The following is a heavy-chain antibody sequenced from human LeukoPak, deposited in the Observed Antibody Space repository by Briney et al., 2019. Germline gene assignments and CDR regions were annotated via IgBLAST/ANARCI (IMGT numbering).Heavy chain of an antibody. Sequence: GASVKVSCKASGYTFTSYDINWVRQATGQGLEWMGWMNPNSGNTGYAQKFQGRVTMTRNTSISTAYMELSSLRSEDTAVYYCARSVGKPQLVPRDYYYYYMDVWGKGTTVTVSS. CDR1: GYTFTSYD. CDR3: ARSVGKPQLVPRDYYYYYMDV. J-gene: IGHJ6*03. CDR2: MNPNSGNT. D-gene: IGHD6-13*01. V-gene: IGHV1-8*01.